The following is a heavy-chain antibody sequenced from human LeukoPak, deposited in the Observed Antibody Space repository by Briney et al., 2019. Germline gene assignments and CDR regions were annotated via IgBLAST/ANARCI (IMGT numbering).Heavy chain of an antibody. Sequence: GGSLRLSCAASVFTFSSYSMNSVRQAPGKGLEWVSSISISSSDVYYADSVKGRFTISRDNAKNSLYLQMNSLRAEDTAVYYRARVYCSGGSCHGSDYFDYWGQGTLVTVSS. V-gene: IGHV3-21*01. J-gene: IGHJ4*02. D-gene: IGHD2-15*01. CDR1: VFTFSSYS. CDR3: ARVYCSGGSCHGSDYFDY. CDR2: ISISSSDV.